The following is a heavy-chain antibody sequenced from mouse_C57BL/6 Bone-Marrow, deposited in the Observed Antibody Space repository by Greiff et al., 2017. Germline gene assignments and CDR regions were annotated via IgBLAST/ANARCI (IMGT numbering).Heavy chain of an antibody. Sequence: QVQLKQSGAELAKPGASVKMSCKASGYTFTNYWIGWAKQRPGHGLEWIGDIYPGGGYTNYNEKFKGKATLTADKSSSTAYMQFSSLTSEDSAIYYCARKDGSSYWYFDVWGTGTTVTVSS. V-gene: IGHV1-63*01. J-gene: IGHJ1*03. D-gene: IGHD1-1*01. CDR3: ARKDGSSYWYFDV. CDR2: IYPGGGYT. CDR1: GYTFTNYW.